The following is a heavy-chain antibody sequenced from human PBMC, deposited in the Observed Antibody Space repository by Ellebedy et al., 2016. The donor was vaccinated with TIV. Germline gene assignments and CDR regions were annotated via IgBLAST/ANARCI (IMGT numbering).Heavy chain of an antibody. CDR3: ARDETGYDFWRAPGAFDI. V-gene: IGHV4-4*07. CDR1: GGSISSYY. D-gene: IGHD3-3*01. Sequence: SETLSLXXTVSGGSISSYYWSWIRQPAGKGLEWIGRIYTSGSTNYNPSLKSRVTMSVDTSKNQFSLKLSSVTAADTAVYYCARDETGYDFWRAPGAFDIWGQGTMVTVSS. J-gene: IGHJ3*02. CDR2: IYTSGST.